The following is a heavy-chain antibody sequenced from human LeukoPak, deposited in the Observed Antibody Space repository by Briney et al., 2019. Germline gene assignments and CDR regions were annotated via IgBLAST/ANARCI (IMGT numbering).Heavy chain of an antibody. Sequence: GGSLRLSCAASGFTFDDYGMTWVRQAPGKGLEWVSGINWSGGSTSYADSVKGRSTISRDNAKNSLYLQMNSLRAEDTALYYCARLEGQSIAATTPDYWGQGTLVTVS. CDR2: INWSGGST. CDR1: GFTFDDYG. J-gene: IGHJ4*02. D-gene: IGHD6-25*01. V-gene: IGHV3-20*04. CDR3: ARLEGQSIAATTPDY.